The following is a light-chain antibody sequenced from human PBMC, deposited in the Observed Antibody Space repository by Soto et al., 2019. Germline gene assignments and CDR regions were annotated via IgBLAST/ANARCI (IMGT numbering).Light chain of an antibody. CDR1: QSVGSSY. CDR3: QQYATSPFT. V-gene: IGKV3-20*01. J-gene: IGKJ3*01. CDR2: GAS. Sequence: EIVLTQSPGTLSLSPWERATLSCRASQSVGSSYLAWYQQKPGQAPRVLVYGASSRATGIPDRFSGSGSGTDFTLTISRLEPEDFAVYYCQQYATSPFTFGPGTKVDI.